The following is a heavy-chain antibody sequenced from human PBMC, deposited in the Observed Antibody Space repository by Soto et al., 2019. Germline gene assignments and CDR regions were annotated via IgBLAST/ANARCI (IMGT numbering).Heavy chain of an antibody. CDR1: GFTFSNYA. V-gene: IGHV3-23*01. Sequence: EVQLLESGGGLVQPGGSLRLSCAASGFTFSNYAMSWVRQAPGKGLEWVSTISGSGSSTYYADSVKGRFTISRDNSKNTEYLQMNRLRAENTAGDYCAKPRTTESSRDDYCQHWGQGTLVTVSS. D-gene: IGHD6-13*01. J-gene: IGHJ1*01. CDR3: AKPRTTESSRDDYCQH. CDR2: ISGSGSST.